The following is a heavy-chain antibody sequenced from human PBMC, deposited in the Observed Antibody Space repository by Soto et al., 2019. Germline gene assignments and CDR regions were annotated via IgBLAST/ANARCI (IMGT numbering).Heavy chain of an antibody. CDR1: GFTFSSYA. Sequence: SLRLSCAASGFTFSSYAMHWVRQAPGKGLEWVAVISYDGSNKYYADSVKGRFTISRDNSKNTLYLQMNSLRAEDTAVYYCARDGTVTYYYYGMDVWGKGT. CDR2: ISYDGSNK. V-gene: IGHV3-30-3*01. D-gene: IGHD1-1*01. CDR3: ARDGTVTYYYYGMDV. J-gene: IGHJ6*04.